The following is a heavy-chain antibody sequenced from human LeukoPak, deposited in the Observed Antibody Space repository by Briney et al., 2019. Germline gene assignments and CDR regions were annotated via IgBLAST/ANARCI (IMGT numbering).Heavy chain of an antibody. CDR2: IYTSGGT. J-gene: IGHJ4*02. CDR1: GDSISSYY. D-gene: IGHD6-6*01. Sequence: SETLSLTCTVSGDSISSYYWSWIRQPPGKGLEWIGYIYTSGGTNYIPSLKGRVTISIDTSKNQFSLKLSYVTDAASAVYYCARLTRLSTSPDRYYLDYWGQGTLVTVSS. CDR3: ARLTRLSTSPDRYYLDY. V-gene: IGHV4-4*09.